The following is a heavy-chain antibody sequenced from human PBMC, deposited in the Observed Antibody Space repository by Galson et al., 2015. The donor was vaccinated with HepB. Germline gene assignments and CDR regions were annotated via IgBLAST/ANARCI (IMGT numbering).Heavy chain of an antibody. CDR2: IYYSGST. CDR1: GGSVSSGSYY. CDR3: ARASGQWLSIDYFDY. V-gene: IGHV4-61*01. D-gene: IGHD6-19*01. J-gene: IGHJ4*02. Sequence: LSLTCTVSGGSVSSGSYYWSWIRQPPGKGLEWIGYIYYSGSTNYNPSLKSRVTISVDTSKNQFSLKLSSVTAADTAVYYCARASGQWLSIDYFDYWGQGTLVTVSS.